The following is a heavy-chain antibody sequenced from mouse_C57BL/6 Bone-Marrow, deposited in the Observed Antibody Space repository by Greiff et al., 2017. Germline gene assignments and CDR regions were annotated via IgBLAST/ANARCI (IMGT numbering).Heavy chain of an antibody. V-gene: IGHV1-81*01. D-gene: IGHD2-3*01. CDR2: IYPRSGNT. J-gene: IGHJ3*01. CDR3: ARSRWLLPLFAY. Sequence: QVQLKQSGAELARPGASVKLSCKASGYTFTSYGISWVKQRTGQGLEWIGEIYPRSGNTYYNEKFKGKATLTADKSSRTAYMELRSLTSEDSAVYFCARSRWLLPLFAYWGQGTLVTVSA. CDR1: GYTFTSYG.